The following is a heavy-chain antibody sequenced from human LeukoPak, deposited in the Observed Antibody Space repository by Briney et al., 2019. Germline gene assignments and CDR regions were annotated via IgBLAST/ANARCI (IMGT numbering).Heavy chain of an antibody. J-gene: IGHJ2*01. CDR2: ISWNSGSI. CDR1: GFTFDDYA. V-gene: IGHV3-9*01. Sequence: GGSLRLSCAASGFTFDDYAMHWVRQVPGKGLEGVSGISWNSGSIGYADSVKGRFTISRDNAKNSLYLQMNSLRAEDTALYYCAKVALYWYFDLWGRGTLVTVSS. CDR3: AKVALYWYFDL.